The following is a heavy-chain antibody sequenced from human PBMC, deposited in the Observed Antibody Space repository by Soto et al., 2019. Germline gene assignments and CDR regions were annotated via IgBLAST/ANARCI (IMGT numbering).Heavy chain of an antibody. D-gene: IGHD4-17*01. CDR3: AKDGGSWMTVTTQYFHL. J-gene: IGHJ2*01. V-gene: IGHV3-23*01. Sequence: EVHLLESGGDLVQPGGSLRLSCAASGFTFSSYAMSWVRQTPGKGLEWVSVIGGSGDNTYYADSVKGRFTISRDNSKCALYLQMNSLRAEDTAVYYCAKDGGSWMTVTTQYFHLWRRGTLVTVSS. CDR2: IGGSGDNT. CDR1: GFTFSSYA.